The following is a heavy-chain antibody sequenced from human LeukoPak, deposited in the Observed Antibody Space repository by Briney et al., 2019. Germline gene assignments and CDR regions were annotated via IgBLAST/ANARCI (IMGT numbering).Heavy chain of an antibody. J-gene: IGHJ4*02. Sequence: SQTLSLTCTVSGGSISSGSYYWSWIRQPAGKGLEWIGRIYTSGSTNYNPSLKSRVTISVHTSKNQFSLKLSSVTAADTAVYYCARATGYFDYWGQGTLVTVSS. CDR2: IYTSGST. CDR1: GGSISSGSYY. CDR3: ARATGYFDY. V-gene: IGHV4-61*02.